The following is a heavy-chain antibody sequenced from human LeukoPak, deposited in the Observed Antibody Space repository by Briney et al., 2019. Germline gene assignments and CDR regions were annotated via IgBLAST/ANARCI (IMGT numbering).Heavy chain of an antibody. CDR3: ARARTRYSGSYGGAFDI. D-gene: IGHD1-26*01. CDR1: GFTFSSYW. J-gene: IGHJ3*02. CDR2: IKQDGSKK. Sequence: PGGSLRLSCAASGFTFSSYWMSWVRQAPGKGLEWVANIKQDGSKKYYVDSVKGRFTISRDNAKNSLYLQMNSLRAEDTAVYYCARARTRYSGSYGGAFDIWGQGTMVTVSS. V-gene: IGHV3-7*01.